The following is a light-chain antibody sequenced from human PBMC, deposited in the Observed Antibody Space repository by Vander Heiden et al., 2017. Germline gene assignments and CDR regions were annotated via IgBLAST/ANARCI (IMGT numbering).Light chain of an antibody. CDR3: QSYDSSLSV. CDR1: SSNIGAGYD. J-gene: IGLJ1*01. Sequence: QSVLTQPPSVSGAPGQRVTISCTGSSSNIGAGYDVHWYQQLPGTAPKLLIYGNSNRPSGVPDRFSGSKSGTSASLGITGLQAEDEADYYCQSYDSSLSVFGTGTKVTVL. CDR2: GNS. V-gene: IGLV1-40*01.